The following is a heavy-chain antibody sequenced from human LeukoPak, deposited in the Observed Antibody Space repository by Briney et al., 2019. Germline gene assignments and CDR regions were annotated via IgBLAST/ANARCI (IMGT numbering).Heavy chain of an antibody. CDR3: ARFPPDPFDY. Sequence: GASVKVSCKAFGYTFTRYGVSWVRQAPGQGLEWIGWISGSNGNTNYAQNFQGRVTMTTDSSTSTAYMELRGLRSDDTAVYYCARFPPDPFDYWGKETLVTVSS. V-gene: IGHV1-18*01. CDR2: ISGSNGNT. J-gene: IGHJ4*02. CDR1: GYTFTRYG.